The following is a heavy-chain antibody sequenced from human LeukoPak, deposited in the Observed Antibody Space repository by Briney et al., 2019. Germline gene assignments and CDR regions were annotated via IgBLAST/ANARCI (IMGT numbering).Heavy chain of an antibody. CDR3: ARVPFIEMATIY. J-gene: IGHJ4*02. D-gene: IGHD5-24*01. CDR2: ISSSSSYI. V-gene: IGHV3-21*01. Sequence: GGSLRLSCAASGFTFSSYSMNWVRQAPGKGLGWVSSISSSSSYIYYADSVKGRFTISRDNAKNSLYLQMNSLRAEDTAVYYCARVPFIEMATIYWGQGTLVTVSS. CDR1: GFTFSSYS.